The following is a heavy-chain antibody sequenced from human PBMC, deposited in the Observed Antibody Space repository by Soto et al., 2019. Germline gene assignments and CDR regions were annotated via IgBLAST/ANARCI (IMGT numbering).Heavy chain of an antibody. Sequence: PGESLKISCKGSGYSFLNYWIIWVRQMPGKGLEWMGRIDPSDSYTNYSPSFQGHVTISADKSISTAYLQWSSLKASDTAIYYCTRHHGLYDNMDVWGQGTTVTVSS. CDR1: GYSFLNYW. D-gene: IGHD3-22*01. V-gene: IGHV5-10-1*01. CDR2: IDPSDSYT. J-gene: IGHJ6*02. CDR3: TRHHGLYDNMDV.